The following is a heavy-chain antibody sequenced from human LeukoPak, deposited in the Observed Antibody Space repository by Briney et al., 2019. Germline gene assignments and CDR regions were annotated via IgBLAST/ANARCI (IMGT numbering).Heavy chain of an antibody. J-gene: IGHJ4*02. CDR3: ARLHNGSARPY. CDR1: GGSISSSNW. D-gene: IGHD3-10*01. V-gene: IGHV4-4*02. Sequence: SGTLSLTCAVSGGSISSSNWWSWVRQPPGKGLEWIGEIYHSGSTNYNPSLKSRITISRDTSRNQFSLQLTSVTAADTAVYYCARLHNGSARPYWGQGTLVAVSS. CDR2: IYHSGST.